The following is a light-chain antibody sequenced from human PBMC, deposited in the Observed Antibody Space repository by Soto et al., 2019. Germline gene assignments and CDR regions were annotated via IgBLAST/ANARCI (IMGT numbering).Light chain of an antibody. CDR1: SGDVGGYNY. V-gene: IGLV2-14*01. CDR2: DVS. Sequence: QSVLTEPASVSGSPGQSIAISCTGTSGDVGGYNYVSWYQQPPGKAPKLIIYDVSDRPSGVSNRFSGSKSGNTASLTISGLQADDEDDYYCSSYKSQSTVVFGGGTKVTVL. CDR3: SSYKSQSTVV. J-gene: IGLJ3*02.